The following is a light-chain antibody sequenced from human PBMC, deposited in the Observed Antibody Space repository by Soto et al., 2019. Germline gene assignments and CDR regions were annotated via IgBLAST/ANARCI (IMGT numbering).Light chain of an antibody. V-gene: IGLV4-69*01. CDR1: SGYSTYG. CDR3: QTWGTGIWV. Sequence: QLVLTQSPSASASLGASVKLTCTLGSGYSTYGIAWHQQQPEKGPRFLMKLNSDGSHNKGDGIPDRFSGSSSGAERYLTISSLQLEDEADYYCQTWGTGIWVFGGGTKLTVL. CDR2: LNSDGSH. J-gene: IGLJ3*02.